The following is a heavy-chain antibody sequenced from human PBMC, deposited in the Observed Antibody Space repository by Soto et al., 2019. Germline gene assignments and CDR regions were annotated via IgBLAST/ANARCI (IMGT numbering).Heavy chain of an antibody. J-gene: IGHJ3*02. CDR3: ATNVFGAIDDAFDI. D-gene: IGHD3-3*01. V-gene: IGHV1-2*04. CDR2: INPNSGGT. Sequence: ASVKVSCKASGYTFTGYYMHWVRRAPGQGLEWMGWINPNSGGTNYAQKFQGWVTMTRDTSISTAYMELSRLRSDDTAVYYCATNVFGAIDDAFDIWGQGTMVTVSS. CDR1: GYTFTGYY.